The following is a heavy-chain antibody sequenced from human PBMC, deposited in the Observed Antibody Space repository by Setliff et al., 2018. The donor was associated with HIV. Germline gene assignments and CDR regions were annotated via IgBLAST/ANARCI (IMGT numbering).Heavy chain of an antibody. Sequence: LSLTCTVSGGSISSDDYYWNWVRQAPGKGLEWVSYISSSGSTIYYADSVKGRFTISRDNAKNSLYLQMNSLRAEDTAVYYCARERSSGWDDFDYWGQGTLVTVSS. CDR1: GGSISSDD. V-gene: IGHV3-48*03. CDR3: ARERSSGWDDFDY. D-gene: IGHD6-19*01. J-gene: IGHJ4*02. CDR2: ISSSGSTI.